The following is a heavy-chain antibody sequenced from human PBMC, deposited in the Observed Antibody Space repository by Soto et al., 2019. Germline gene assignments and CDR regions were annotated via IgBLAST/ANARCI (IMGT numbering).Heavy chain of an antibody. V-gene: IGHV1-18*01. CDR1: GYSFTRYG. D-gene: IGHD3-10*01. CDR3: TREGSAPYYYYSMDA. Sequence: GASVKVSCKPSGYSFTRYGISWVRQAPGQGLEWMGWISAYNGNTNYAQNLQGRVTMTTDASTSTAYMELRSLRSDDTAIYYCTREGSAPYYYYSMDAWGQGTTVTVSS. J-gene: IGHJ6*02. CDR2: ISAYNGNT.